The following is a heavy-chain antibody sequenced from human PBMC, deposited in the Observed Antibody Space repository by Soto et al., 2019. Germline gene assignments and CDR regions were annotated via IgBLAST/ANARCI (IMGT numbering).Heavy chain of an antibody. V-gene: IGHV1-18*01. CDR3: ARYIGNIVVVPAVFDP. CDR1: GGTFSSYT. CDR2: ISAYNGIT. J-gene: IGHJ5*02. D-gene: IGHD2-2*01. Sequence: GASVKVSCKASGGTFSSYTISWVRQAPGQGLEWMGWISAYNGITNYAQKLQGRVTMTTDTSTSTAYMELRSLRSDDTAVYYCARYIGNIVVVPAVFDPWGQGTLVTVS.